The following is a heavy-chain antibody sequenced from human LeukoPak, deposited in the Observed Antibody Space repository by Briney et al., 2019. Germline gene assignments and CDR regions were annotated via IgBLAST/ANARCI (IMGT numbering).Heavy chain of an antibody. CDR2: ISGSGGST. CDR1: GFTFSSYA. Sequence: PGGSLRLSCAASGFTFSSYAMSWVRQAPGKGLEWVSAISGSGGSTYYADSVKGRFTTSRDNSKNTLYLQMNSLRAEDTAVYYCAKGLGDTAMVPNWFDPWGQGTLVTVSS. V-gene: IGHV3-23*01. D-gene: IGHD5-18*01. J-gene: IGHJ5*02. CDR3: AKGLGDTAMVPNWFDP.